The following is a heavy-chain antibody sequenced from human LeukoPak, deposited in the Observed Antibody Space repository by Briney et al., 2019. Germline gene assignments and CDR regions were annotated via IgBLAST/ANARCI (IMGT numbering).Heavy chain of an antibody. Sequence: GGSLRLSCAASGFTFSRYWMSWVRQAPGKGLEWVANIKQDGSEKYYVDSVKGRFTISRDNAKNSLYLQMNSLRAEDTAVYYCARDHRYYDFWSGYSPYYYYGMDVWGQGTTVTVSS. J-gene: IGHJ6*02. D-gene: IGHD3-3*01. CDR3: ARDHRYYDFWSGYSPYYYYGMDV. CDR1: GFTFSRYW. V-gene: IGHV3-7*03. CDR2: IKQDGSEK.